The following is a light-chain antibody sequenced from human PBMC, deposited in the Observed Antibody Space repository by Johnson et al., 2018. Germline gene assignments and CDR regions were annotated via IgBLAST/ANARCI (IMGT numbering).Light chain of an antibody. CDR2: ENN. V-gene: IGLV1-51*02. J-gene: IGLJ1*01. CDR1: SSNIGNNY. CDR3: GTWDSSLSAGNV. Sequence: QSVLTQPPSVSAAPGLKVTISCSGSSSNIGNNYVSWYQQLPGTAPKLLIYENNKRPSGIPDRFSGSKSGTSATLGITGLQTRDEADYYCGTWDSSLSAGNVFGTGTKVTVL.